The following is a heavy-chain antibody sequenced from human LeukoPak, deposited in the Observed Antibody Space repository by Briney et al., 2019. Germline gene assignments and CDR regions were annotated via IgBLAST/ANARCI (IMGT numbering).Heavy chain of an antibody. Sequence: SETLSLTCAVSGYSISNGYYWGWIRQAPGKRLEWIATIYHSGSIYYNPSLMSRFTISIDTSKNQFSLKVTSVTAADTAVYYCAKVGAYGDYARHDYWGQGTLVTVSS. CDR3: AKVGAYGDYARHDY. CDR2: IYHSGSI. V-gene: IGHV4-38-2*01. CDR1: GYSISNGYY. J-gene: IGHJ4*02. D-gene: IGHD4-17*01.